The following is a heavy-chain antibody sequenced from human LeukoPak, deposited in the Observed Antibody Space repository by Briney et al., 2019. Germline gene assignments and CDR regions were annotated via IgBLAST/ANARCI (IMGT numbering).Heavy chain of an antibody. D-gene: IGHD3-3*01. J-gene: IGHJ4*02. CDR1: GFTFSSCW. CDR3: ARGEASSGPSYYFDY. V-gene: IGHV3-74*01. Sequence: TGGSLRLSCAASGFTFSSCWMHWVRQAPGKGLVWVSRINSDGSSTSYADSVKGRFTISRDNSKNTLYLQMNSLKTEDTAVYYCARGEASSGPSYYFDYWGQGALVTVSS. CDR2: INSDGSST.